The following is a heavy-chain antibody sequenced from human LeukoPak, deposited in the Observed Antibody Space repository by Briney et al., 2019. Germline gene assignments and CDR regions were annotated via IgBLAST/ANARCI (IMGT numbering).Heavy chain of an antibody. J-gene: IGHJ4*02. CDR1: GFTFSSYS. Sequence: GGSLRLSCAASGFTFSSYSMNWVRQAPGKGLEWVSYISSSSSTIYYADSVKGRFTISRDNDKNSLYLQMNSLRAEDTAVYYCARDGGSYYFDYWGQGTLVTVSS. CDR3: ARDGGSYYFDY. V-gene: IGHV3-48*04. D-gene: IGHD1-26*01. CDR2: ISSSSSTI.